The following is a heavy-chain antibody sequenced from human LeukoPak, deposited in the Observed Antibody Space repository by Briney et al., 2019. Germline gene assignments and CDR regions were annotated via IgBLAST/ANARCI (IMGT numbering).Heavy chain of an antibody. CDR1: GGTFTIYA. CDR3: ARAAPYCSGGSCYEGWAFDI. J-gene: IGHJ3*02. D-gene: IGHD2-15*01. V-gene: IGHV1-69*13. Sequence: SVTVSCTSSGGTFTIYAISWVRQAPGQGLEWMGGIIPIFGTANYAQKFQGRVTITADESTSTAYMELSSLRSEDTAVYYCARAAPYCSGGSCYEGWAFDIWGQGTMVTVSS. CDR2: IIPIFGTA.